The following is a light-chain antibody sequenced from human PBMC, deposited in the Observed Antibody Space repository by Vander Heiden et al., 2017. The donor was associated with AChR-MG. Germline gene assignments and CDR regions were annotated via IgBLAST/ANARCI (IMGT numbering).Light chain of an antibody. V-gene: IGKV3-15*01. CDR3: QQDDNWPRT. CDR2: GAT. Sequence: EIVMTQSPATLSVSPGERATLSCRASQSLGSSQLAWYQQRPGQAPRLLIYGATTRATGIPARFSGSGSGTEFTLTISSLQSEDFAVYHCQQDDNWPRTFGQGTKVEIK. CDR1: QSLGSS. J-gene: IGKJ1*01.